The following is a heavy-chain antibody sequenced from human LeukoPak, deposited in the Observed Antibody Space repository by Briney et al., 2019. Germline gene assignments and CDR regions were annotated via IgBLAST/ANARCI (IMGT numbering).Heavy chain of an antibody. CDR2: INPNSGGT. CDR3: ARDLNFKRQSSSGC. Sequence: ASVKVSCKASGGTFSSYAISWVRQAPGQGLEWMGRINPNSGGTNYAQKFQGRVTMTRDTSISTAYMELSRLRSDDTAVYYCARDLNFKRQSSSGCWGQGTLVTVSS. J-gene: IGHJ4*02. V-gene: IGHV1-2*06. D-gene: IGHD6-25*01. CDR1: GGTFSSYA.